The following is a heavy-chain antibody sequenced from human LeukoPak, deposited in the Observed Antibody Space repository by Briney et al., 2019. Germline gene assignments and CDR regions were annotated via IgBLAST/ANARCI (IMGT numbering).Heavy chain of an antibody. D-gene: IGHD4-11*01. J-gene: IGHJ4*02. Sequence: ASVKVSCKASGYTFTSYGISLVRQAPGQGLEWMGWISDYSGNTKYAQNFQDRVTLTTDRSTNTAYMELRSLRSDDTAVYYCAREGATDYYFDPWGQGTLVTVSS. CDR3: AREGATDYYFDP. V-gene: IGHV1-18*01. CDR2: ISDYSGNT. CDR1: GYTFTSYG.